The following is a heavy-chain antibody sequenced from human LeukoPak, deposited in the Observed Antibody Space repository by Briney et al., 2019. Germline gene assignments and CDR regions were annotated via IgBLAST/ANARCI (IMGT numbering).Heavy chain of an antibody. CDR2: ISSSSSTI. J-gene: IGHJ3*02. CDR1: GFTFSSYS. D-gene: IGHD7-27*01. CDR3: ARDLGSRDAFDI. Sequence: GGSLRLSCAASGFTFSSYSMNWVRQAPGKGLEWVSYISSSSSTIHYADSVKGRFTISRDNAKNSLYLQMNSLRAEDTAVYYCARDLGSRDAFDIWGQGTMVTVSS. V-gene: IGHV3-48*01.